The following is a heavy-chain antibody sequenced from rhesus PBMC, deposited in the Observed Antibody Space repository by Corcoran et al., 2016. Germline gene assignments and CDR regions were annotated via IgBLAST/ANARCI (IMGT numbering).Heavy chain of an antibody. CDR2: IRTKADGGTA. V-gene: IGHV3-6*01. Sequence: EVQLVESGGGLVQPGGSLRVSCAASGFTFSDHYMYWVRQAPGKGLEWGGFIRTKADGGTAEYAASVKGRFTISRDDSKSIAYLQMSSLKTEDTAVYYCTSKKSVYYFDYWGQGVLVTVSS. J-gene: IGHJ4*01. CDR1: GFTFSDHY. CDR3: TSKKSVYYFDY.